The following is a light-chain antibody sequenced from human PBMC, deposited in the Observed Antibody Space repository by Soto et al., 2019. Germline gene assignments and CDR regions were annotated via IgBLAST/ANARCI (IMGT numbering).Light chain of an antibody. Sequence: EIVMTQSPATLSVSPGERATLSCRASQSVSSNLAWYQQKPGQPPRLLIYGASTRATGIPARFSGSGSGTEFTLTISALQSEDFAVYYCQQYNNWPLTFGGGTKVELK. CDR1: QSVSSN. V-gene: IGKV3-15*01. J-gene: IGKJ4*01. CDR2: GAS. CDR3: QQYNNWPLT.